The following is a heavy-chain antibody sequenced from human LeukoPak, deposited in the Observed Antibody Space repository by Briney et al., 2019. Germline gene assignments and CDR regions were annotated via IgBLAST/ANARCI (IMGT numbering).Heavy chain of an antibody. D-gene: IGHD2-2*01. V-gene: IGHV1-46*01. CDR3: ARDSQPIVVVPAASYYYMDV. CDR1: GYTFTGYY. Sequence: ASVKVSCKASGYTFTGYYMHWVRQAPGQGLEWMGIINPSGGSTSYAQKFQGRVTMTRDTSTSAVYMELSSLRSEDTAVYYCARDSQPIVVVPAASYYYMDVWGKGTTVTVSS. J-gene: IGHJ6*03. CDR2: INPSGGST.